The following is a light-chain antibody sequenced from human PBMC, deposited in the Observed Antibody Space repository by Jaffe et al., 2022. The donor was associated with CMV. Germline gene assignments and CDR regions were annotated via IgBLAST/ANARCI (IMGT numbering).Light chain of an antibody. J-gene: IGKJ4*01. Sequence: DIQLTQSPSFLSASVGDRVTITCRASQGISTYLAWCQQKPGKAPKLLIYEVSTLQSGVPSRFSGSGSGTEFTLTISSLQPEDFATYYCQQLHSYPLTFGGGTKVEI. CDR1: QGISTY. V-gene: IGKV1-9*01. CDR2: EVS. CDR3: QQLHSYPLT.